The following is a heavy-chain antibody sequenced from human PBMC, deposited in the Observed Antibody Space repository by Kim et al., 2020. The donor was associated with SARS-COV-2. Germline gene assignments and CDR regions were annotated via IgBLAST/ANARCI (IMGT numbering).Heavy chain of an antibody. J-gene: IGHJ6*02. V-gene: IGHV3-30-3*01. CDR2: ISYDGSNK. Sequence: GGSLRLSCAASGFTFSSYAMHWVRQAPGKGLEWVAVISYDGSNKYYADSVKGRFTISRDNSKNTLYLQMNSLRAEETAVYYWARDPMITFGGVIVMSHFLREMFVWGQGTTVTVSS. D-gene: IGHD3-16*02. CDR1: GFTFSSYA. CDR3: ARDPMITFGGVIVMSHFLREMFV.